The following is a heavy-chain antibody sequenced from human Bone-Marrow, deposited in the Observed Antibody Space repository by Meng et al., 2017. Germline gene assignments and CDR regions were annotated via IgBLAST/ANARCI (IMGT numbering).Heavy chain of an antibody. CDR2: IERKSNGGTA. J-gene: IGHJ4*02. CDR3: ATGAAAADH. Sequence: GESLKISCVASGFRLTDARMSWVRQAPGKGLEWVGRIERKSNGGTAEYAAPVKGRFTISRDDSKNTLYLQMNSLITEDTAVYFCATGAAAADHWGQGSLVTVSS. CDR1: GFRLTDAR. D-gene: IGHD6-13*01. V-gene: IGHV3-15*04.